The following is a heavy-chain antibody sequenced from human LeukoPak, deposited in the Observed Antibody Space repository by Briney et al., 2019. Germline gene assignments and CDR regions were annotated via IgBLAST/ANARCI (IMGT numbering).Heavy chain of an antibody. D-gene: IGHD1/OR15-1a*01. CDR3: ARDEQQLADDAFDI. J-gene: IGHJ3*02. CDR1: GYTFTSYD. CDR2: MNPNSGNT. V-gene: IGHV1-8*03. Sequence: ASVKVSCKASGYTFTSYDINWVRQATGQGLEWMGWMNPNSGNTGYAQKFQGRVTITRNTSISTAYMELSSLRSEDTAVYYCARDEQQLADDAFDIWGQGTMVTVSS.